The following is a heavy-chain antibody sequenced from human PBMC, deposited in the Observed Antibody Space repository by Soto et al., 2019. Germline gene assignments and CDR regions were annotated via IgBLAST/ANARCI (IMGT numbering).Heavy chain of an antibody. CDR2: IMPIFRAP. CDR3: ASWLKGPDIGNYYYGMDV. CDR1: GGAFSDYA. J-gene: IGHJ6*02. Sequence: QVQLVQSGAEVKKPGSSVKVSCKASGGAFSDYAFSWVRQAPGQGLEWLGGIMPIFRAPDYAQKFQGRVTITAAEFTRTAYMEMNSLSSEDTAVYYCASWLKGPDIGNYYYGMDVWGQGTTVTVS. V-gene: IGHV1-69*12. D-gene: IGHD2-15*01.